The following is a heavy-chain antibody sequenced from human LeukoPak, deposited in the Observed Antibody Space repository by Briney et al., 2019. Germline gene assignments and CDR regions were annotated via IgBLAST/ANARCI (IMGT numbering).Heavy chain of an antibody. J-gene: IGHJ5*02. CDR1: GGTFSSYA. D-gene: IGHD1-26*01. V-gene: IGHV1-69*13. CDR2: IIPIFGTA. CDR3: VRVGATKAHWFDP. Sequence: GASVKVSCKASGGTFSSYAISWVRQAPGQGLEWMGGIIPIFGTANYAQKFQGRVTITADESTSTAYMELSSLRSEDTAVYYCVRVGATKAHWFDPWGQGTLVTVSS.